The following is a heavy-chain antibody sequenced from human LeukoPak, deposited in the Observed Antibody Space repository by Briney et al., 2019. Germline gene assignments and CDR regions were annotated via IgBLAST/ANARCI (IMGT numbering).Heavy chain of an antibody. CDR1: GYSFTSYW. CDR2: IYPGDSDT. Sequence: GESLKISCKGSGYSFTSYWIGWVRQMPGKGLEWMGIIYPGDSDTRYSPSFQGQVTISADKSISTAYLQWSSLKASDTAMYYCARQLGYSYGPSGGPLYYFDYWGQGTLVTVSS. D-gene: IGHD5-18*01. CDR3: ARQLGYSYGPSGGPLYYFDY. J-gene: IGHJ4*02. V-gene: IGHV5-51*01.